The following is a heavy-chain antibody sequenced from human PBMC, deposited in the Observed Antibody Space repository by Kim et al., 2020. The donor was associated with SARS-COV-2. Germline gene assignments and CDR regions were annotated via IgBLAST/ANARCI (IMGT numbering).Heavy chain of an antibody. CDR2: ISYDGSNK. CDR1: GFTFSSYG. J-gene: IGHJ6*02. V-gene: IGHV3-30*18. Sequence: GGSLRLSCAASGFTFSSYGMHWVRQAPGKGLEWVAVISYDGSNKYYADSVKGRFTISRDNSKNTLYLQMNSLRAEDTAVYYCAKGLDTAMGFWGHYYYYYGMDVWGQGTTVTVSS. D-gene: IGHD5-18*01. CDR3: AKGLDTAMGFWGHYYYYYGMDV.